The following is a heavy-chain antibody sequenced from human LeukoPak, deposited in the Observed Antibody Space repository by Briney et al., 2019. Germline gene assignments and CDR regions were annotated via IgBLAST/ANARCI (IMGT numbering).Heavy chain of an antibody. Sequence: GGSLRLSCAASGFTFSSYAMSWVRQAPGKGLEWVSAISGSGGSTYYADSVKGRFTISRDNSKSTLDLQMNSLRAEDTAVYYCAKSSVYTGIYYYFDYWGQGTLVTVSS. CDR2: ISGSGGST. V-gene: IGHV3-23*01. CDR1: GFTFSSYA. CDR3: AKSSVYTGIYYYFDY. D-gene: IGHD1-26*01. J-gene: IGHJ4*02.